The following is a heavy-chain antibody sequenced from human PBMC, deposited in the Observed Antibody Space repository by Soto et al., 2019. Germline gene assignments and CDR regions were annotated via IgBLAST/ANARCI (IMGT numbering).Heavy chain of an antibody. CDR3: ARGGIAARLVGSGSYCFYY. CDR2: INAGNGNT. J-gene: IGHJ4*02. CDR1: GYTFTSYA. V-gene: IGHV1-3*01. D-gene: IGHD1-26*01. Sequence: ASVKVFCKSSGYTFTSYAMHWVRQAPGQRLEWMGWINAGNGNTKYSQKFQGRVTITRDTSASTAYMELSSLRSEDTAVYYCARGGIAARLVGSGSYCFYYWGQGTLVTVSS.